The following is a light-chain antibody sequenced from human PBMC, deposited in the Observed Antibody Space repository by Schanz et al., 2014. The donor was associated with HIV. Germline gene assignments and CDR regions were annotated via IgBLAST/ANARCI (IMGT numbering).Light chain of an antibody. V-gene: IGKV1-5*03. CDR1: QSIGNS. CDR3: QHYNSFSST. Sequence: DIQMTQSPSTLSAFVGDRVTITCRASQSIGNSLAWYQLKPGRAPKLLIYAASTLVSGVPLKFRGTGSGTEFTLTISSLQPEDFTTYYCQHYNSFSSTFGQGTNLEIK. J-gene: IGKJ2*01. CDR2: AAS.